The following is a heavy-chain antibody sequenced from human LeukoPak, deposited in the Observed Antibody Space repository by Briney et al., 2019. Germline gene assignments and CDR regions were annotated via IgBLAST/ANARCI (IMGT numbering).Heavy chain of an antibody. CDR2: IYYCGST. Sequence: SETLSLTCTVSGGSINSYYWSWIRQPPGKGLEWIGYIYYCGSTNYNPPLTSRVTISVDTSKNQFSLKLTSVTTTDTAVYYCAREIEGSGSSSSSPYYHYYYMDVWGKGTTVTVSS. D-gene: IGHD6-6*01. V-gene: IGHV4-59*01. CDR1: GGSINSYY. CDR3: AREIEGSGSSSSSPYYHYYYMDV. J-gene: IGHJ6*03.